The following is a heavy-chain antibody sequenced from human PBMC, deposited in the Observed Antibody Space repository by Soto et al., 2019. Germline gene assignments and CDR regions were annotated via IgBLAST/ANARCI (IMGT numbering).Heavy chain of an antibody. CDR1: GGSVSSPKYF. J-gene: IGHJ4*02. V-gene: IGHV4-61*01. D-gene: IGHD7-27*01. CDR3: ARTVMPVGNLPAFDH. Sequence: QMQLQESGPGLVKPSETLSLACTVSGGSVSSPKYFWSWIRQPPGKGLEWVAYIYNNGKTNYNPSLMSRATISFDTAKNQCSLKLTSVTGADSAVYFCARTVMPVGNLPAFDHWGQGVLVTVSS. CDR2: IYNNGKT.